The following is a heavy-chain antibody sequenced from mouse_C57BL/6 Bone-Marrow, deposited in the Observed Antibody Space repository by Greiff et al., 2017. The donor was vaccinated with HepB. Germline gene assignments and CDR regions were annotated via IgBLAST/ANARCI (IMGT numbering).Heavy chain of an antibody. CDR1: GYTFTSYG. J-gene: IGHJ2*01. Sequence: QVHVKQSGAELARPGASVKLSCKASGYTFTSYGISWVKQRTGQGLEWIGEIYPRSGNTYYNEKFKGKATLTADKSSSTAYMELRSLTSEDSAVYFCARDYGSRDYWGQGTTLTVSS. CDR2: IYPRSGNT. V-gene: IGHV1-81*01. CDR3: ARDYGSRDY. D-gene: IGHD1-1*01.